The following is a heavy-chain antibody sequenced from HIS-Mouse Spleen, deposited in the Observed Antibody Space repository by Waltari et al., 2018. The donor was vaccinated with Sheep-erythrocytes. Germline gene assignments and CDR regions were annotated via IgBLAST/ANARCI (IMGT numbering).Heavy chain of an antibody. V-gene: IGHV4-34*01. CDR3: ARGGRRTGFDY. D-gene: IGHD3-9*01. CDR2: INHSGSN. Sequence: QVQLQQWGAGLLKPSETLSLTCAVYGGSFSGYYWSWIRQPPGKGLEWIGEINHSGSNNSNPSLKSRVTISVDTSKNQFSLKLSSVTAADTAVYYCARGGRRTGFDYWGQGTLVTVSS. CDR1: GGSFSGYY. J-gene: IGHJ4*02.